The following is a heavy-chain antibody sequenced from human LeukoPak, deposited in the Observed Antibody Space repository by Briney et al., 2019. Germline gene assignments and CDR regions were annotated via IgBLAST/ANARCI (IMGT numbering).Heavy chain of an antibody. D-gene: IGHD5-24*01. J-gene: IGHJ4*02. CDR1: GGSISSGDYY. CDR3: ARRDGYIIGFFDY. Sequence: SQTLSLTCTVSGGSISSGDYYWSWIRQPPGKGLEWIGYIYYSGSTYYNPSLKSRVTISVDTSKNQFSLKLSSVTAADTAVYYCARRDGYIIGFFDYWGQGTLVTVSS. V-gene: IGHV4-30-4*08. CDR2: IYYSGST.